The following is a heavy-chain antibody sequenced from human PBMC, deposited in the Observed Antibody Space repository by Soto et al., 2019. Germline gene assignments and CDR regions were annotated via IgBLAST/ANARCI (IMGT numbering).Heavy chain of an antibody. J-gene: IGHJ3*02. Sequence: EVQLVESGGGLVQPGGSLRLSCAASGFTFSRYWMSWVRQAPGKGLEWVANIKQDGSEKYYVESVKARFTMSRDNTKNSLSLQMNSLRAEDTAVYYCVRDDTRRNNDFWSGHYTTDAFDIWGQGRMVTVSS. CDR3: VRDDTRRNNDFWSGHYTTDAFDI. CDR2: IKQDGSEK. D-gene: IGHD3-3*01. CDR1: GFTFSRYW. V-gene: IGHV3-7*01.